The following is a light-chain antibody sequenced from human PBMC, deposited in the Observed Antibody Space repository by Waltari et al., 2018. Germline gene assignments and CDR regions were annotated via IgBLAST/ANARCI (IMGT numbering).Light chain of an antibody. Sequence: QSALTQPPSASGSPGQSVTISCTGTSSDIGGHNYVSWYQQYPGKAPKLMIYEVSQRPPGFPARFSGSESGNTASLTVSGLQAEDESYYYCGSYAGTQKFFGGGTKLTVL. CDR3: GSYAGTQKF. V-gene: IGLV2-8*01. CDR2: EVS. J-gene: IGLJ2*01. CDR1: SSDIGGHNY.